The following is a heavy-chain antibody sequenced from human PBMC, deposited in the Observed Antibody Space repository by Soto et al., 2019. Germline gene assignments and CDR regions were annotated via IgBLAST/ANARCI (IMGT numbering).Heavy chain of an antibody. CDR1: GFSLSTSRVG. CDR2: IYWDDDK. CDR3: THYRIFGDYMYYFDS. V-gene: IGHV2-5*02. D-gene: IGHD4-17*01. J-gene: IGHJ4*02. Sequence: QITLKESGPTLVKPTQTLTLTCTFSGFSLSTSRVGVGWIRQPPGKALVCLALIYWDDDKRYSPSLNTRLTITKDASKNQVVLTMTNMDPVDTAIYYCTHYRIFGDYMYYFDSWGQGTLVTVSS.